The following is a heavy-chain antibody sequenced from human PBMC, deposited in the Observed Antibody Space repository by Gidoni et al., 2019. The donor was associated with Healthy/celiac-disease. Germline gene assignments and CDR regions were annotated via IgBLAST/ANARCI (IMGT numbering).Heavy chain of an antibody. V-gene: IGHV3-73*02. CDR2: IRSKANSYAT. D-gene: IGHD4-17*01. J-gene: IGHJ4*02. Sequence: EVQLVESGGGLVQPGGSLKLSCAASGFTFSGSAMHWVRQASGKGLEWVGRIRSKANSYATAYAASVKGRFTISRDDSKNTAYLQMNSLKTEDTAVYYCTFFATVTTPLDYWGQGTLVTVSS. CDR3: TFFATVTTPLDY. CDR1: GFTFSGSA.